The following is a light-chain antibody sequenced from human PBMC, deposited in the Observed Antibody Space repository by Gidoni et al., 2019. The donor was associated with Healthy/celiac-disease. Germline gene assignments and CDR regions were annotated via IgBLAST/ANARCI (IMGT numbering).Light chain of an antibody. Sequence: SALTQPASVPQSPEPSFTIPSTGTSSDVGSYSYGSWYQQHPGQAPKLMIYDVSNRPTGGSNGCSGSKSGNTAALTISGLQAEDEDDYYYSSYKSSSTSVFGTGTKVTVL. J-gene: IGLJ1*01. CDR1: SSDVGSYSY. CDR3: SSYKSSSTSV. V-gene: IGLV2-14*01. CDR2: DVS.